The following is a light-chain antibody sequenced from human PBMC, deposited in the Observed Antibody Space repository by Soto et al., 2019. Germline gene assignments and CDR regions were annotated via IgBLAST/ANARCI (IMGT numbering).Light chain of an antibody. CDR1: QSVSSN. V-gene: IGKV3-15*01. J-gene: IGKJ4*01. CDR2: GAS. Sequence: EVVMTQSPATLSVSLGDRATLSCRASQSVSSNLAWYQQKPGQGPRLLIYGASTRATGIPARFSGSGSGTEFTLTISSLQPEDFAVYSCQQYNNWPLTFGGGTKVEIK. CDR3: QQYNNWPLT.